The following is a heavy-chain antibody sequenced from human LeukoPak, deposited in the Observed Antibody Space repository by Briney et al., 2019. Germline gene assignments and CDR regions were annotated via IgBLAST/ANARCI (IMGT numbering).Heavy chain of an antibody. CDR3: ARAVDSSGFSCFQH. Sequence: SETLSLTCTVSGHSIINSCYWGWIRQPPGKGLEWIGSIYHTGATYYNPSLKSRVTISVDTSKNQFSLKLNSVTAADTAVYYCARAVDSSGFSCFQHWGQGTLVTVSS. CDR2: IYHTGAT. J-gene: IGHJ1*01. D-gene: IGHD3-22*01. V-gene: IGHV4-38-2*02. CDR1: GHSIINSCY.